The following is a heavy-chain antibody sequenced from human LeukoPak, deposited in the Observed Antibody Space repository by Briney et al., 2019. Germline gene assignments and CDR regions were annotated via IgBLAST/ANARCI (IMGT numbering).Heavy chain of an antibody. Sequence: SETLSLTCTVSGGSISSSFYYWGWIRQPPGKGLEWIGSIYYSGSTYYNPSLKSRVTISVDTSKNQFSLKLSSVTAADTAVYYCASGGSGYDSVDYWGQGTLVTVSS. J-gene: IGHJ4*02. CDR2: IYYSGST. CDR3: ASGGSGYDSVDY. CDR1: GGSISSSFYY. D-gene: IGHD5-12*01. V-gene: IGHV4-39*01.